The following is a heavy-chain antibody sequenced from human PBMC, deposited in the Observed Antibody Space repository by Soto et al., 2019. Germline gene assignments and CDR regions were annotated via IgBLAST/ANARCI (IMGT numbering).Heavy chain of an antibody. J-gene: IGHJ4*02. Sequence: PGQGLEWMGWISAYNGNTNYAQKFQGRVTMTRDTSTSTVYMELSSLRSEDTAVYYCARAGRVRVLPLTYWGQGTLVTVSS. D-gene: IGHD2-8*02. CDR3: ARAGRVRVLPLTY. CDR2: ISAYNGNT. V-gene: IGHV1-18*01.